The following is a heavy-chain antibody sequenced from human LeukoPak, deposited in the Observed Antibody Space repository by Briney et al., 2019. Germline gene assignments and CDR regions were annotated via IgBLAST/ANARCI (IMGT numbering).Heavy chain of an antibody. J-gene: IGHJ4*02. V-gene: IGHV4-34*01. CDR3: ARGRGLQGY. CDR1: GGSFSGYY. CDR2: INHSGST. Sequence: TTSETLSLTCAVYGGSFSGYYWSWIRQPPGKGLEWIGEINHSGSTNYNPSLKSRVTISVDTSKNQFSLKLSSVTAADTAVYYCARGRGLQGYWGQGTLVTVSS. D-gene: IGHD3-16*01.